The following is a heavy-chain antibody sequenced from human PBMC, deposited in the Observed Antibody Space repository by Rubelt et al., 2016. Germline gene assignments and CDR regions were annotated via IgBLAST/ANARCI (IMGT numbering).Heavy chain of an antibody. Sequence: GSIYYSGSTYYNPSLKSRVTISVDTSKNQFSLKLSSVTAADTAVYYCASSRAGFYGRWGQGTLVTVSS. V-gene: IGHV4-39*01. D-gene: IGHD3-16*01. CDR3: ASSRAGFYGR. CDR2: IYYSGST. J-gene: IGHJ4*02.